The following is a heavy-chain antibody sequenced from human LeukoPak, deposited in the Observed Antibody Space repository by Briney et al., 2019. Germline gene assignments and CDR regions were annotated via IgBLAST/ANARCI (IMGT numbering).Heavy chain of an antibody. CDR1: GFSFSNYG. D-gene: IGHD5-12*01. CDR3: ARDPGSGYEEHFDY. CDR2: ISSSGSTM. Sequence: GGSLRLSCAASGFSFSNYGMHWVRQAPDKGLEWVSYISSSGSTMYYTDSVKGRFTISRDNAKDSLYLQMNSLRAEDTAVYYCARDPGSGYEEHFDYWGQGTLVTVSS. V-gene: IGHV3-48*04. J-gene: IGHJ4*02.